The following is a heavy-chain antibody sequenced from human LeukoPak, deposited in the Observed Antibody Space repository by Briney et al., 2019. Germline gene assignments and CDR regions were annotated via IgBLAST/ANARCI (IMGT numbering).Heavy chain of an antibody. J-gene: IGHJ4*02. V-gene: IGHV4-39*07. D-gene: IGHD3-3*01. CDR2: ICYGGRT. Sequence: KRWETLSLTCPLSGDSISSSSDFWGWIRQPPGRGLEWIGSICYGGRTNYNPSLKSRVTISVDTSKNQLSLKMRSVTAADTAVYYCARLSKGFWSGLYDFWGQGTLVTVSS. CDR1: GDSISSSSDF. CDR3: ARLSKGFWSGLYDF.